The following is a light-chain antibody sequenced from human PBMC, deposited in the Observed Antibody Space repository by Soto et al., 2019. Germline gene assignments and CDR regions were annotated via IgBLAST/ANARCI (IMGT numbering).Light chain of an antibody. CDR1: QTISSW. J-gene: IGKJ1*01. CDR2: KAS. Sequence: DTQMTQSPSTPSGSVGDRVTITCRASQTISSWLAWYQQKPGKAPKLLIYKASTLKSGVPSRFSGSGSGTEFTLTISSLQPDDFATYYCQHYNSYSEAFGQGTKVDIK. V-gene: IGKV1-5*03. CDR3: QHYNSYSEA.